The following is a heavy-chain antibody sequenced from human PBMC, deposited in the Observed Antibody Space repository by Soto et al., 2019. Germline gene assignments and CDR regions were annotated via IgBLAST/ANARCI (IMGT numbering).Heavy chain of an antibody. CDR3: ARRYSSSWLDAFDI. CDR2: INPNSGGT. Sequence: ASVKVSCKASGYTFTGYYMHWVRQAPGQGLEWMGWINPNSGGTNYAQKFQGRVTMTRDTSISTAYMELSRLRSDDTAVYYCARRYSSSWLDAFDIWGQGAMVTVSS. V-gene: IGHV1-2*02. CDR1: GYTFTGYY. D-gene: IGHD6-13*01. J-gene: IGHJ3*02.